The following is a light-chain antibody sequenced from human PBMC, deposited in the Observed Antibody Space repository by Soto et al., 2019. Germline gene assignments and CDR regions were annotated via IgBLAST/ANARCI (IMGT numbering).Light chain of an antibody. CDR3: QQYYSTPAWT. V-gene: IGKV4-1*01. CDR1: QSVLYSSNNKNY. CDR2: WAS. Sequence: DIVMTQSPDSLAVSLGERATINCKSSQSVLYSSNNKNYLAWYQQKPGQPPKLLIYWASTRESGVPGRFSGSGSGTDFTLTICSLQAENGAGSYCQQYYSTPAWTFGQGTQVEIK. J-gene: IGKJ1*01.